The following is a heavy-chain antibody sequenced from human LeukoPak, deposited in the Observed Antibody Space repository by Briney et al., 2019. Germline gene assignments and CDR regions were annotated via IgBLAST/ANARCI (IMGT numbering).Heavy chain of an antibody. CDR1: GFNSSRYA. CDR3: AKDPLVAAMDY. D-gene: IGHD2-15*01. J-gene: IGHJ4*02. V-gene: IGHV3-23*01. CDR2: ISGSGHST. Sequence: PGGSLRLSCAASGFNSSRYAMSWVRQAPGKGLEWVSGISGSGHSTNYADSVKGRFTISRDNSKNTLYLQMNSLRAEDTAVYYCAKDPLVAAMDYWGQGTLVTVSS.